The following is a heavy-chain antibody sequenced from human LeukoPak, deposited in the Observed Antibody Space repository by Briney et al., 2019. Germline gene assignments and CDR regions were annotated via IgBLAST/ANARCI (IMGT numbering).Heavy chain of an antibody. CDR1: GFTFSSYE. Sequence: PGGSLRLSCAASGFTFSSYEMNWVRQAPGKGLEWVSYISSSGSTINYADSVKGRFTISRDNAKNSLYLQMNSLRAEDTAVYYCAREGVVVPMDVWGKGTTVTVSS. V-gene: IGHV3-48*03. J-gene: IGHJ6*04. CDR3: AREGVVVPMDV. D-gene: IGHD2-2*01. CDR2: ISSSGSTI.